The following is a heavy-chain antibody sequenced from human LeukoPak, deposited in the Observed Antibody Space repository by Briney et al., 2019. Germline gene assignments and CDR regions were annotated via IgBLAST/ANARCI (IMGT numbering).Heavy chain of an antibody. V-gene: IGHV3-48*01. D-gene: IGHD3-3*02. Sequence: PERSLRLSCAASGFTFSSYAMHWVRQAPGKGLEWISYISSGSSTIYYADSVKGRFTISRDNSKNTLYLQMNSLRAEDTAVYYCAKKTRIRPDYWGQGTLVTVSS. CDR1: GFTFSSYA. CDR3: AKKTRIRPDY. CDR2: ISSGSSTI. J-gene: IGHJ4*02.